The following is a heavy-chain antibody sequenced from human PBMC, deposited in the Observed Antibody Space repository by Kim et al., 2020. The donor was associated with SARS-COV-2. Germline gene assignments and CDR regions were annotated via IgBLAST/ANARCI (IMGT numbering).Heavy chain of an antibody. CDR1: GFTFSSYA. CDR3: ARKAGEYSSSWYPNYFDY. V-gene: IGHV3-30-3*01. D-gene: IGHD6-13*01. CDR2: ISYDGSNK. J-gene: IGHJ4*02. Sequence: GGSLRLSCAASGFTFSSYAMHWVRQAPGKGLEWVAVISYDGSNKYYADSVKGRFTISRDNSKNTLYLQMNSLRAEDTAVYYCARKAGEYSSSWYPNYFDYWGQGTLVTVSS.